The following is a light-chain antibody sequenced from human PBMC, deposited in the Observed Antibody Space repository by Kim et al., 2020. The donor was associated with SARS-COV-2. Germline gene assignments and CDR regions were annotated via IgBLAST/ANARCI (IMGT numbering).Light chain of an antibody. CDR2: AAS. Sequence: SASVGDSVTITCRASQDIRNGLDWYQQKSGKAPKLLIYAASSLQSGVPSRFSGSVSGTDFALTISSLQPEDFATYYCLQDYNYPYTFGQGTRLEI. CDR1: QDIRNG. CDR3: LQDYNYPYT. V-gene: IGKV1-6*01. J-gene: IGKJ2*01.